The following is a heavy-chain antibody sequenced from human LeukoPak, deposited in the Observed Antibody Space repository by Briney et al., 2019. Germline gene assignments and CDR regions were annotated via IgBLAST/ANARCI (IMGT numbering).Heavy chain of an antibody. CDR3: AKDPTGTMVRENWFDP. CDR2: ISGSSGST. J-gene: IGHJ5*02. Sequence: GGSLRLSCAASGFTFSSYAMSWVRQAPGKGLEWVSAISGSSGSTYYADSVKGRFTISRDNSKNTLYLQMNSLRAEDTAVYYCAKDPTGTMVRENWFDPWGQGTLVTVSS. V-gene: IGHV3-23*01. D-gene: IGHD3-10*01. CDR1: GFTFSSYA.